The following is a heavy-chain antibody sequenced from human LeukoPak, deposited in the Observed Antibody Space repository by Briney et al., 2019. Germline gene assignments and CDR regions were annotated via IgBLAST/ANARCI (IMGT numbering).Heavy chain of an antibody. CDR2: IYYSGTT. CDR3: ARAGGYSYGSIDY. CDR1: GGSISSGGYY. V-gene: IGHV4-31*03. D-gene: IGHD5-18*01. J-gene: IGHJ4*02. Sequence: SETLSLTCTVSGGSISSGGYYWSWIRQHPGKGLEWIGYIYYSGTTYYNPSLQSRVTISVDTSKNQFSLKLSSVTAADTAVYYCARAGGYSYGSIDYWGQGTLVTVSS.